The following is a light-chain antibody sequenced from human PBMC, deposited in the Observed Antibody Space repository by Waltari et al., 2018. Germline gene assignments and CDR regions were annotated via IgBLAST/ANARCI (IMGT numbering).Light chain of an antibody. CDR3: QAWDSSTAVV. CDR1: TLGDKY. V-gene: IGLV3-1*01. CDR2: QDS. J-gene: IGLJ2*01. Sequence: SYELTQPPSVSVSPGQTASITCSGDTLGDKYACWYQQKPGQSPVLVIYQDSKRPSGIPERFSGSHSGNTATLTISGTQAMDEADYYCQAWDSSTAVVFGGGTKLTVL.